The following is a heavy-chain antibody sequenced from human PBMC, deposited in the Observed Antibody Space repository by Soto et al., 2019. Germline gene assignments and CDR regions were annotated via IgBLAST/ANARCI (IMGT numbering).Heavy chain of an antibody. Sequence: SETLSLTCAVYGGSFSGYYWSWIRQPPGKGLEWIGEINHSGSTNYNPSLKSRVTISVDTSKNQFSLKLSSVTAADTAVYYCARTYYDILTGYHSYYYGMDVWGQGTKVTVSS. CDR3: ARTYYDILTGYHSYYYGMDV. J-gene: IGHJ6*02. CDR1: GGSFSGYY. D-gene: IGHD3-9*01. CDR2: INHSGST. V-gene: IGHV4-34*01.